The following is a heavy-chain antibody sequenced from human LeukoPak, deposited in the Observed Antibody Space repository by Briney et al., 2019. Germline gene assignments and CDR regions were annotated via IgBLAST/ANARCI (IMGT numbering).Heavy chain of an antibody. CDR2: IYTGGRT. CDR3: TRGQSYCGADCYSD. V-gene: IGHV3-66*01. Sequence: GGSLRFSCAASGLTVSHYYLSWIRQAQGKGLAWVSVIYTGGRTEYADSVKGRFTISRDNSKNTLYLDMNSLRAEDTALYYCTRGQSYCGADCYSDWGQGTLVTVSS. CDR1: GLTVSHYY. J-gene: IGHJ4*02. D-gene: IGHD2-21*02.